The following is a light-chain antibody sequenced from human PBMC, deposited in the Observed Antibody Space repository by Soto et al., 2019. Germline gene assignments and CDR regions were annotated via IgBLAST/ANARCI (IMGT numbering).Light chain of an antibody. CDR2: EVS. CDR3: SSYRSSSTLDYV. CDR1: SSDVGTYNY. Sequence: QSVLTQPASVSGSPGQSITISCTRTSSDVGTYNYVSWYQQHPGKAPKLMIYEVSNRPSGISNRFSGSKSGNTASLTISGLQAEDEADYYCSSYRSSSTLDYVFGTGTKLTVL. V-gene: IGLV2-14*01. J-gene: IGLJ1*01.